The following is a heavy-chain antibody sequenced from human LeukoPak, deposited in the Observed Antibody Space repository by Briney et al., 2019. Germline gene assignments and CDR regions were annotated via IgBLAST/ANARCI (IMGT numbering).Heavy chain of an antibody. J-gene: IGHJ4*02. V-gene: IGHV4-59*08. CDR2: LYNTVNT. CDR1: GGPITSNF. Sequence: PSETLPLTCTVSGGPITSNFWSWIRQPPGKGLEWIGYLYNTVNTKYNPSLKSRATISGDTSKNQFSLKLNSLSAADTAVYYCARAKPDWNPPDYWGQGILVTVSS. D-gene: IGHD1-1*01. CDR3: ARAKPDWNPPDY.